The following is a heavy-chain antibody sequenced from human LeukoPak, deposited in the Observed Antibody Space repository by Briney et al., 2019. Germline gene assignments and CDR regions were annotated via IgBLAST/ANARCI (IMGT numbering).Heavy chain of an antibody. Sequence: SETLSLTCTVSGGSISSSSYYWGWIRQPPGKGLEWIGSIYYSGSTYYNPSLKSRVTISVDTSKNQFSLKLSSVTAADTAVYYCARDKYSYGYDYYYGMDVWGQGTTVTVSS. V-gene: IGHV4-39*07. J-gene: IGHJ6*02. CDR1: GGSISSSSYY. D-gene: IGHD5-18*01. CDR3: ARDKYSYGYDYYYGMDV. CDR2: IYYSGST.